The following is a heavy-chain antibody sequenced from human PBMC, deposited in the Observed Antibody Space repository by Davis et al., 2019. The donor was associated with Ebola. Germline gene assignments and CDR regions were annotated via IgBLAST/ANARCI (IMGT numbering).Heavy chain of an antibody. CDR3: ARAAPPLDAFDI. D-gene: IGHD6-13*01. CDR2: ISSSSSYI. Sequence: GESLKISCAASGFTFSSYSMNWVRQAPGKGLEWVSSISSSSSYIYYADSVKGRFTISRDNAKNSLYLQMNSLRAEDTAVYYCARAAPPLDAFDIWGQGTMVTVSS. V-gene: IGHV3-21*01. J-gene: IGHJ3*02. CDR1: GFTFSSYS.